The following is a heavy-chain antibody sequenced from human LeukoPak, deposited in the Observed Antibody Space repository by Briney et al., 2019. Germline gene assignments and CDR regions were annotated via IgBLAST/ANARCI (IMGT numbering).Heavy chain of an antibody. CDR1: GGSFSGYY. CDR2: INHSGST. J-gene: IGHJ5*02. V-gene: IGHV4-34*01. Sequence: SETLSLTCAVYGGSFSGYYWSWIRQPPGKGLEWIGEINHSGSTNYNPSLKSRVTISVDTSKNQFSLKLSSVTAADTAVYYCARGGQYSSSWYRSTPFDPWGQGTLVTVSS. D-gene: IGHD6-13*01. CDR3: ARGGQYSSSWYRSTPFDP.